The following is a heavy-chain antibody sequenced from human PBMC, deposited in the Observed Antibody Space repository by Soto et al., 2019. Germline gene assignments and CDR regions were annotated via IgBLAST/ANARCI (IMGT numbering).Heavy chain of an antibody. Sequence: ASVKVSCKASGYTFTGYYMHWVRQAPGQGLEWMGWINPNSGGTNYAQKFQGWVTMTKDTSISTAYMELSRLRSDDTAVYYCARALFEVAQIAVAGTAGAFDIWGQGTMVTVSS. V-gene: IGHV1-2*04. J-gene: IGHJ3*02. D-gene: IGHD6-19*01. CDR2: INPNSGGT. CDR1: GYTFTGYY. CDR3: ARALFEVAQIAVAGTAGAFDI.